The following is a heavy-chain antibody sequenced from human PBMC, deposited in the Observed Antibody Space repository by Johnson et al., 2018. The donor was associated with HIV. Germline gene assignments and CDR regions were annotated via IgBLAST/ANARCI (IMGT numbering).Heavy chain of an antibody. J-gene: IGHJ3*02. CDR2: IRYDGSNK. D-gene: IGHD2-8*01. Sequence: QVQLVESGGGLVKPGGSLRLSCVASGFTFSNAWMSWVRQAPGKGLEWVAFIRYDGSNKYYADSVKGRFTISRGNSKNTLYLQMNSLRAEETAVYYWAKGGGVLRVYAWETYAFDIWDQGTMVTVSS. V-gene: IGHV3-30*02. CDR1: GFTFSNAW. CDR3: AKGGGVLRVYAWETYAFDI.